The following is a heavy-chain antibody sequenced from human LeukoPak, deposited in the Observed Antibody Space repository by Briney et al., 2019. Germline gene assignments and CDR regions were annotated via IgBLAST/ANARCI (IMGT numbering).Heavy chain of an antibody. Sequence: GGSLRLSCAASGFTVSNKCMTWVRQAPGKGLEWVSVIYSGGSTYYADSVKGRFTISRDNSKNTLYLQMNSLRAEDTAVYYCARVRSSGYYADYWGQGTLVTVSS. CDR1: GFTVSNKC. J-gene: IGHJ4*02. V-gene: IGHV3-53*01. D-gene: IGHD3-22*01. CDR3: ARVRSSGYYADY. CDR2: IYSGGST.